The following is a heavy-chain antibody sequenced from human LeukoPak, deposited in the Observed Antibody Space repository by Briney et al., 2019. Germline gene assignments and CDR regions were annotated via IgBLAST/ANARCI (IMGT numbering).Heavy chain of an antibody. CDR3: ARGRGYYYNMDV. J-gene: IGHJ6*03. V-gene: IGHV3-23*01. CDR2: ISSSGGRT. CDR1: GFTFSSHA. D-gene: IGHD3-10*01. Sequence: PGGSLRLSCAASGFTFSSHAMNWVRQGPGKGLEWVSAISSSGGRTHYADSVEGRFTISRDRSKNTLNLQMKSLRVEDTAVYFCARGRGYYYNMDVWGKGTTVTVSS.